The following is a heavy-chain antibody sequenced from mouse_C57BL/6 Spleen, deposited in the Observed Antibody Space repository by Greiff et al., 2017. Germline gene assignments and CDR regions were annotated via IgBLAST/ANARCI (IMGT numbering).Heavy chain of an antibody. Sequence: QVQLQQPGPELVKPGASVKISCKASGYAFSSSWMNWVKQRPGKGLEWIGRIYPGDGDTNYNVKFKGKATLTADKSSSTAYMQLSRLTSGDSAVYCCAGAAGGFAYWGQGTLVTVSA. CDR1: GYAFSSSW. J-gene: IGHJ3*01. D-gene: IGHD1-1*02. CDR2: IYPGDGDT. V-gene: IGHV1-82*01. CDR3: AGAAGGFAY.